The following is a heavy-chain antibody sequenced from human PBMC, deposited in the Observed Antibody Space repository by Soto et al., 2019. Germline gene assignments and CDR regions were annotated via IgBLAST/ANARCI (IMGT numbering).Heavy chain of an antibody. CDR2: INAGGDS. CDR1: GDSISGHY. Sequence: QVQLQESGPGVVKPSETLSLTCTVSGDSISGHYWNWFRQPAGKGLEYIGRINAGGDSNYNRFLRSRVNMSVDSSKNQVSLKLRSVTAADTAVYYCARISGGPICWGQGILVTVSS. CDR3: ARISGGPIC. V-gene: IGHV4-4*07. J-gene: IGHJ4*02.